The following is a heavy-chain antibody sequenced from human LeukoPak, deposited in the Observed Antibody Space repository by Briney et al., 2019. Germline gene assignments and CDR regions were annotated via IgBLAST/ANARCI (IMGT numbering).Heavy chain of an antibody. CDR1: GYAFTGYY. CDR3: ARPKETYYYDSSGYGNWYFDL. V-gene: IGHV1-2*02. D-gene: IGHD3-22*01. J-gene: IGHJ2*01. Sequence: ASVKVSCKASGYAFTGYYMHWVRQAPGQGLEWMGWINPNSGGTNYAQKFQGRVTMTRDTSISTAYMELSRLRSDDTAVYYCARPKETYYYDSSGYGNWYFDLWGRGTLVTVSS. CDR2: INPNSGGT.